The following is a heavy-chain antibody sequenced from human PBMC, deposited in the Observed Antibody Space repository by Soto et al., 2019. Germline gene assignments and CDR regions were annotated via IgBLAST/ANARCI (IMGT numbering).Heavy chain of an antibody. Sequence: MRLSCAAAGFTFSSYGMHWVRQAPGQGLEWVAVISYDGSNKYYADSVKGRFTISRENSKNTLYLQMNSLRAEDTAVYYSAKDRMAGTGYYYLGMDVWGQGTTVTVSS. CDR2: ISYDGSNK. V-gene: IGHV3-30*18. CDR3: AKDRMAGTGYYYLGMDV. J-gene: IGHJ6*02. D-gene: IGHD1-1*01. CDR1: GFTFSSYG.